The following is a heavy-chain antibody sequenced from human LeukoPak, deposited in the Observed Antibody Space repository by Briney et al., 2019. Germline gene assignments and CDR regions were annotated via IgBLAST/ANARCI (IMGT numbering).Heavy chain of an antibody. V-gene: IGHV3-74*01. D-gene: IGHD3-16*02. CDR2: INSDGSST. CDR3: AREGRMITFGGVIGDYFDY. Sequence: PGGSLRLSCAASGFTFSSYWMHWVRQAPGEGLVWVSRINSDGSSTSYADSVKGRFTISRDNAKNTLYLQMNSLRAEDTAVYYCAREGRMITFGGVIGDYFDYWGQGTLVTVSS. J-gene: IGHJ4*02. CDR1: GFTFSSYW.